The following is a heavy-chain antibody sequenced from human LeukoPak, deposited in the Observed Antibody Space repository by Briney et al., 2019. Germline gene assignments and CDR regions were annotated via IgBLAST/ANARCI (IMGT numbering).Heavy chain of an antibody. J-gene: IGHJ6*02. D-gene: IGHD5-18*01. CDR1: GYTFTSYD. CDR2: MNPNSGNT. V-gene: IGHV1-8*01. Sequence: ASVKVSCKASGYTFTSYDINWVRQATGQGLEWMGWMNPNSGNTGCAQKFQGRVTMTRNTSISTAYMELSSLRSEDTAVYYCARGRPWIQLWFPFYYYGMDVWGQGTTVTVSS. CDR3: ARGRPWIQLWFPFYYYGMDV.